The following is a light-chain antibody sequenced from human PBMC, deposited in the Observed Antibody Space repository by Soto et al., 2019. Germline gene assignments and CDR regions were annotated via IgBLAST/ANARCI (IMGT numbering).Light chain of an antibody. V-gene: IGKV1-39*01. CDR1: ETISDY. J-gene: IGKJ4*01. Sequence: IQMTQSPSSLSASVGDRVTITCRSSETISDYLNWYQHKPGEAPKVLISSASTLRGGVPSRYSGTGSGTDFTLTITSLHPEDVATNYCQQTFSNLLSFGGGTKVEI. CDR2: SAS. CDR3: QQTFSNLLS.